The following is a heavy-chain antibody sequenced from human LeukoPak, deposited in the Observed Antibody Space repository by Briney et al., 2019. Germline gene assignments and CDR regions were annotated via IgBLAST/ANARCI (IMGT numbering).Heavy chain of an antibody. CDR3: ARRPRIAAHKLDY. J-gene: IGHJ4*02. V-gene: IGHV4-38-2*01. D-gene: IGHD6-25*01. Sequence: SETLSLTCAVSGYSISSNNYWGWIRQPPGKGLEWIGEINHSGSTNYNPSLKSRVTISVDTSKNQFPLKLSSVTAADTAVYYCARRPRIAAHKLDYWGQGTLVTVSS. CDR2: INHSGST. CDR1: GYSISSNNY.